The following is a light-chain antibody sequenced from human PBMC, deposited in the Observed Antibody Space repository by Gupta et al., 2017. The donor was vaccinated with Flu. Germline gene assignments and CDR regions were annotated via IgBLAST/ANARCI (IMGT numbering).Light chain of an antibody. Sequence: FMSASEGDRVNITCRASQHIGVSLELYQQRPGPAPKLLTTPASILHSGVPSRFSGSGSGTDFTLTISSLQPEVFATYYCQHRSYCPWSFGQGTQVE. V-gene: IGKV1-9*01. CDR3: QHRSYCPWS. CDR1: QHIGVS. CDR2: PAS. J-gene: IGKJ1*01.